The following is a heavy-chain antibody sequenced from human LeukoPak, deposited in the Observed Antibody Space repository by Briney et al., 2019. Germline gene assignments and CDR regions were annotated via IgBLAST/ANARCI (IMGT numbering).Heavy chain of an antibody. CDR1: GGSISGYY. D-gene: IGHD4-17*01. Sequence: PSETLSLTCTVSGGSISGYYWSWIRQPPGKGLEWIGYIYSTGSTNYNPSFKSRVTISVDTSKSQFSLNLSSVTAADTAVYYCTRRTTVNTLDYWGQGTLVTVSS. V-gene: IGHV4-59*01. CDR2: IYSTGST. CDR3: TRRTTVNTLDY. J-gene: IGHJ4*02.